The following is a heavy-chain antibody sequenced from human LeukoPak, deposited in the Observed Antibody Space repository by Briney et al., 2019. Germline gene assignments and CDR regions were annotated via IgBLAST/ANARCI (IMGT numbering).Heavy chain of an antibody. V-gene: IGHV1-8*03. CDR1: GYTFTSYD. Sequence: ASVKVSCNASGYTFTSYDINWVRQATGQGLEWMGWMNPNSGNTGYAQKFQGRVTITRNTSISTAYMELSSLRSEDTAVYYCASTIAAAGTGEIDYWGQGTLVTVSS. CDR2: MNPNSGNT. J-gene: IGHJ4*02. D-gene: IGHD6-13*01. CDR3: ASTIAAAGTGEIDY.